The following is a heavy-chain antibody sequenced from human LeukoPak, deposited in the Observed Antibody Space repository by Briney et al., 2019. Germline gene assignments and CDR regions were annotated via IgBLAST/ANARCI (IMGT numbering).Heavy chain of an antibody. CDR3: ARDRPIYCSGGSCYSPFDI. D-gene: IGHD2-15*01. CDR2: IYYSGST. J-gene: IGHJ3*02. V-gene: IGHV4-59*01. CDR1: GGSISSYY. Sequence: SETLSLTCTVSGGSISSYYWSWIRQPPGKGLEWIGYIYYSGSTNYNPSLKSRVTISVDTSKNQFSLKLSPVTAADTAVYYCARDRPIYCSGGSCYSPFDIWGQGTMVTVSS.